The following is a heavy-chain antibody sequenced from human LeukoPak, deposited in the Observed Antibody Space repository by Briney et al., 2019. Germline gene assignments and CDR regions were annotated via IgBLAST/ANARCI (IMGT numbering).Heavy chain of an antibody. CDR2: ISSSGSTI. CDR3: ARDLGSGWYYFDS. D-gene: IGHD6-19*01. CDR1: GFTFSTYE. Sequence: GGSLRLSCAASGFTFSTYEMNWVRQAPGKGLGWVSYISSSGSTIYYADSVKGRFTISRDNAKNSLYLQMNSLRAEDTAVYYCARDLGSGWYYFDSWGQGTLVTVSS. J-gene: IGHJ4*02. V-gene: IGHV3-48*03.